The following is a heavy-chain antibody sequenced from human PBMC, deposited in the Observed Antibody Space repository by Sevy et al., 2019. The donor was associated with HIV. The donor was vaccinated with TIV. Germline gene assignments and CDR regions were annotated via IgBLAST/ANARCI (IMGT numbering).Heavy chain of an antibody. CDR1: GFTFSSYA. CDR3: VRGLLWFGDDAFDI. D-gene: IGHD3-10*01. Sequence: GGSLRLSCAASGFTFSSYAMHWVRPAPGKGLEWVAVVSYDGSNKYYADSVKGRFTISRDNSKNTLYLQMNSLRAEDTAVYYCVRGLLWFGDDAFDIWGQGTMVTVSS. CDR2: VSYDGSNK. J-gene: IGHJ3*02. V-gene: IGHV3-30-3*01.